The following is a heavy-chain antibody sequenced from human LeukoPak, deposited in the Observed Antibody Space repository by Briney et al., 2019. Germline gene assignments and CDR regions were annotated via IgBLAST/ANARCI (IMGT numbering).Heavy chain of an antibody. D-gene: IGHD6-13*01. CDR1: GGSISSYY. J-gene: IGHJ5*02. V-gene: IGHV4-4*07. CDR3: ARDSGGYSSSWYSNWFDP. CDR2: IYTSGST. Sequence: SETLSLTCTVSGGSISSYYWSWIRQPAGKGLEWIGRIYTSGSTNYNPSLKSRVTMSVDTSKNQFSLKLSSVTAADTAVYYCARDSGGYSSSWYSNWFDPWGQGTLVTVSS.